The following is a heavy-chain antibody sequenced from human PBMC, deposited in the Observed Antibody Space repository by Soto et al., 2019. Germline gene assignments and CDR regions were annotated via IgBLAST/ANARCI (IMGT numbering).Heavy chain of an antibody. CDR2: IYYNGST. CDR3: ARVNILTGYYMRNWFDP. CDR1: GGSISGSSYY. V-gene: IGHV4-39*07. J-gene: IGHJ5*02. Sequence: PSETLSLTCTVSGGSISGSSYYWGWIRQPPGKGLEWIGSIYYNGSTYYNPSLKSRVTISVDTPKNQFSLKLSSVTAADTAVYYCARVNILTGYYMRNWFDPWGQGTLVTVSS. D-gene: IGHD3-9*01.